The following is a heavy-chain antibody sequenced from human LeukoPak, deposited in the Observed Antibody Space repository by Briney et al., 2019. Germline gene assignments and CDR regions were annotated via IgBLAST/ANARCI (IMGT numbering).Heavy chain of an antibody. D-gene: IGHD3-3*01. V-gene: IGHV3-20*04. CDR1: GYTFDDYG. Sequence: GGSLRLSCAASGYTFDDYGMSWVRHVPGKGREWVSGINWHGGRTVYADSVKGRFTISRDNAKNSLYLQMDSLRVEDTALYYCARGIRFLEWLSGFDYWGQGTLVTVSS. CDR3: ARGIRFLEWLSGFDY. CDR2: INWHGGRT. J-gene: IGHJ4*02.